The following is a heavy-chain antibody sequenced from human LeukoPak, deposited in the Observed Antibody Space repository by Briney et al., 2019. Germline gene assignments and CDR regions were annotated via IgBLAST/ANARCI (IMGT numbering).Heavy chain of an antibody. V-gene: IGHV5-51*01. Sequence: GESLKISCEGSGYSFTSYWIGWVRQMPGKGLGWVGIIYPGDSDTRYSPSFQGQVTISADKSISTAYLQWSSLKASDTAMFYCARHSGDSSGYYPSFDYWGQGTLVTVSS. CDR1: GYSFTSYW. D-gene: IGHD3-22*01. J-gene: IGHJ4*02. CDR2: IYPGDSDT. CDR3: ARHSGDSSGYYPSFDY.